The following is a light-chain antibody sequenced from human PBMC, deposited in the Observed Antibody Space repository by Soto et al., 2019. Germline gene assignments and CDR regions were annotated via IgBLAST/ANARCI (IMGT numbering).Light chain of an antibody. CDR2: SNN. CDR3: PSYDSSLSAYV. V-gene: IGLV1-40*01. J-gene: IGLJ1*01. CDR1: SSNIGAGFD. Sequence: QSVLTQPPSVSGAPGQRVTISCTGSSSNIGAGFDVHWYQQLPRTAPKLLIYSNNNRPSGVPDRFSVSRSATSASLAITGLKAADEADYYCPSYDSSLSAYVFGTGTKVTVL.